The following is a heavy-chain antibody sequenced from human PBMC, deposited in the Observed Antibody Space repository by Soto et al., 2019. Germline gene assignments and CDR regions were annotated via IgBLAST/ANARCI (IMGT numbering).Heavy chain of an antibody. J-gene: IGHJ6*02. CDR1: GFTFTSSA. V-gene: IGHV1-58*02. Sequence: ASVTVSCKASGFTFTSSAMQWVRQARGQRLEWIGWIVVGSGNTNYAQKFQERVTITRDMSTSTAYMELSSLRSEDTAVYYCAAGPDYDFWSGYYHYGMDVWGQGTTVTVSS. CDR3: AAGPDYDFWSGYYHYGMDV. D-gene: IGHD3-3*01. CDR2: IVVGSGNT.